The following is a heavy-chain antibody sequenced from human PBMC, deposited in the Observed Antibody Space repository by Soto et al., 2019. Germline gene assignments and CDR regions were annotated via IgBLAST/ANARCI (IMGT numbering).Heavy chain of an antibody. CDR3: ARAQGRFLEWLSLYYYYGMDV. J-gene: IGHJ6*02. D-gene: IGHD3-3*01. V-gene: IGHV4-31*03. Sequence: SETLSLTCIVSGGSISSGGYYWSWIRQHPGKGLEWIGYIYYSGSTDYNPSLKSRVTISVDTSKNQFSLKLSSVTAADTAVYYCARAQGRFLEWLSLYYYYGMDVWGQGTTVTVS. CDR1: GGSISSGGYY. CDR2: IYYSGST.